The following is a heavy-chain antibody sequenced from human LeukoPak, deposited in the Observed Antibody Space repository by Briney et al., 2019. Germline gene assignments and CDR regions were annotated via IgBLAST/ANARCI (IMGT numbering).Heavy chain of an antibody. CDR2: IYYSGST. V-gene: IGHV4-59*01. CDR1: GGSISTYY. CDR3: ARDRWFDP. J-gene: IGHJ5*02. Sequence: SETLSLTCTVSGGSISTYYWSWIRQPPGKGLEWIGYIYYSGSTNYNPSFKSRVTISVDTSKNQFSLKLSSVTVADTAVYYCARDRWFDPWGQGTLVTVSS.